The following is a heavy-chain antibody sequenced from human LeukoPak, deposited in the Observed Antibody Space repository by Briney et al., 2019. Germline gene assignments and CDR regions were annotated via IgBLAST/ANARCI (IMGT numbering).Heavy chain of an antibody. CDR2: ISSSGSTI. J-gene: IGHJ4*02. CDR1: GFTFSSYE. Sequence: PGGSLRLSCAASGFTFSSYEMNWVRQAPGKGLEWVSYISSSGSTIYYADSVKGRFTISRDNAKNSLYLQMNSLRAEDTAVYYCARKRGYSYGYDGGLGYWGQGTLVTVSS. CDR3: ARKRGYSYGYDGGLGY. V-gene: IGHV3-48*03. D-gene: IGHD5-18*01.